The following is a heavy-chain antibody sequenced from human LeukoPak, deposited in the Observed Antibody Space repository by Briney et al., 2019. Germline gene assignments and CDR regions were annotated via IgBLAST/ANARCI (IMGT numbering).Heavy chain of an antibody. CDR2: ISSSSSYI. V-gene: IGHV3-21*01. CDR3: AREEVGAAFDY. D-gene: IGHD2-15*01. Sequence: PSETLSLTCAVYGGSFSGYYWSWIRQPPGKGLEWVSSISSSSSYIYYADSVKGRFTISRDNAKNSLYLQMNSLRAEDTAVYYCAREEVGAAFDYWGQGTLVTVSS. J-gene: IGHJ4*02. CDR1: GGSFSGYY.